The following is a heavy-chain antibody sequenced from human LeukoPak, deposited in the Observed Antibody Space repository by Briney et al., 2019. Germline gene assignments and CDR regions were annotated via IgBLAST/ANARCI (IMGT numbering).Heavy chain of an antibody. CDR3: AKDQEEVTTPFDY. Sequence: GGSLRLSCAASGFTISSYAMSWVRQAPGKGLEWVSAISGSGGSTYYADSVKGRFTISRDNSKNTLYLQMNSLRAEDTAVYYCAKDQEEVTTPFDYWGQGTLVTVSS. CDR1: GFTISSYA. V-gene: IGHV3-23*01. CDR2: ISGSGGST. J-gene: IGHJ4*02. D-gene: IGHD4-17*01.